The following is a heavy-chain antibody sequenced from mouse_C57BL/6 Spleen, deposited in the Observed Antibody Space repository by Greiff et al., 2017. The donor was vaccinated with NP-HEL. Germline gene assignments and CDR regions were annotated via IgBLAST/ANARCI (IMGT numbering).Heavy chain of an antibody. J-gene: IGHJ2*01. CDR2: IYPGDGDT. V-gene: IGHV1-80*01. CDR3: ARSGDSHYFDY. CDR1: GYAFSSYW. Sequence: QVQLQQSGAELVKPGASVKISCKASGYAFSSYWMNWVKQRPGKGLEWIGQIYPGDGDTNYNGKFKGKATLTADKSSSTAYMQLSSLTSEDSAVYFCARSGDSHYFDYWGQGTTLTVSS. D-gene: IGHD3-3*01.